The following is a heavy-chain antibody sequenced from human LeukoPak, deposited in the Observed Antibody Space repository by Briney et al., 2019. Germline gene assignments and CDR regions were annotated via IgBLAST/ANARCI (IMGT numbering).Heavy chain of an antibody. J-gene: IGHJ4*02. CDR1: GFPFSSCW. CDR3: TRVGYIDEGIDY. D-gene: IGHD5-24*01. V-gene: IGHV3-7*04. Sequence: PGGSLRLSCVASGFPFSSCWMTWVRQAPGKGLEWVANIKQDGSKKSYVDSVKGRFTISRDNAKNSLYLQMNSLRAEDTVIYYCTRVGYIDEGIDYWGQGTLVTVSS. CDR2: IKQDGSKK.